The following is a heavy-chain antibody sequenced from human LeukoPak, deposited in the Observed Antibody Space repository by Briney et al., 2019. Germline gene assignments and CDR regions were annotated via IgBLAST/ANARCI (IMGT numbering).Heavy chain of an antibody. CDR2: IYGNSGKT. D-gene: IGHD3-10*01. CDR3: AKDMNSYGSGSSYNPWGPFDS. Sequence: GRSLRLSCAASGFTFDNYAMHWVRQAPGKGLEWVSGIYGNSGKTGFADAVKGRFTISRDNAENSRYLQMNRMTPEETAFYFCAKDMNSYGSGSSYNPWGPFDSWGQGTLVTVSS. CDR1: GFTFDNYA. V-gene: IGHV3-9*01. J-gene: IGHJ4*02.